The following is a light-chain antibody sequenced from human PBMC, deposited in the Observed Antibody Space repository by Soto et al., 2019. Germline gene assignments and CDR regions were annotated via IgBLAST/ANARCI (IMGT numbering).Light chain of an antibody. J-gene: IGLJ1*01. CDR2: EVD. CDR1: SSDVGFYNY. Sequence: QSVLTQPASVSGSPGQSITISCTGTSSDVGFYNYVSWYQQQHPGKAPKLMIYEVDNRPSGVSIRFSGSKSGNTASLTIAGLQAEDEADYYCSSYARVSTCVFGTGTKLTVL. CDR3: SSYARVSTCV. V-gene: IGLV2-14*01.